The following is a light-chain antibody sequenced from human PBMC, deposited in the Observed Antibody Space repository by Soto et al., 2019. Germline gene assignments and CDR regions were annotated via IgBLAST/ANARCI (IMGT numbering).Light chain of an antibody. CDR1: SGYSNYA. CDR3: QAWGTGIRV. J-gene: IGLJ3*02. V-gene: IGLV4-69*01. Sequence: QLVLTQSPSASASLGASVKLTCTLGSGYSNYAIAWHQQQPDKGPRYLMKLNNDGSHTKGDGIPDRFSGSSSGAERYLTISNVQSEDEGDYYCQAWGTGIRVFGGGTKLTVL. CDR2: LNNDGSH.